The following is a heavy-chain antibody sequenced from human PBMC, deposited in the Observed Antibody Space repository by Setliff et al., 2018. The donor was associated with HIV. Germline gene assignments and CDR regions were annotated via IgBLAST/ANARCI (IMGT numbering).Heavy chain of an antibody. CDR3: AREDVTMIGGEGFDY. V-gene: IGHV4-34*01. CDR1: GGSFSGYY. D-gene: IGHD3-22*01. CDR2: INHSGST. Sequence: SETLSLTCAVYGGSFSGYYWSWIRQPPGRGLEWIGEINHSGSTNYNPSLKSRVTISVDTSKDQFSPKLSFVTAADTAVYYYAREDVTMIGGEGFDYWGQGTLVTVSS. J-gene: IGHJ4*02.